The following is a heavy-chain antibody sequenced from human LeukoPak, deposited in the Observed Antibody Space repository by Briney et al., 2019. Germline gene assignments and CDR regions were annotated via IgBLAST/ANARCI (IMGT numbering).Heavy chain of an antibody. CDR2: ISYDGSKK. CDR3: AKDRSITMVRGVIDY. Sequence: GRSLRLSCAASGFTFSSYGMHWVRQAPGKGLEWVAVISYDGSKKYYAASVKGRFTISRDNSKNTLDLQMNSLRAEDTAVYYCAKDRSITMVRGVIDYWGQGTLVTVSS. CDR1: GFTFSSYG. D-gene: IGHD3-10*01. J-gene: IGHJ4*02. V-gene: IGHV3-30*18.